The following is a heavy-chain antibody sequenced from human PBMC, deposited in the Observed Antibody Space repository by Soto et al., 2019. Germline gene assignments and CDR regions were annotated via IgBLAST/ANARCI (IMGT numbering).Heavy chain of an antibody. CDR2: VYYSGAA. Sequence: QVQLQESGPGLVKPSETLSLTCNVSGGAITSDFWSWIRQPPGKGLEWIGYVYYSGAADYNPSLQTRVTLSIATSKPQYSLSLAPANGPETGLYYDAKDHGSYPNTWGQGILVTVSS. J-gene: IGHJ1*01. D-gene: IGHD3-16*02. CDR1: GGAITSDF. CDR3: AKDHGSYPNT. V-gene: IGHV4-59*01.